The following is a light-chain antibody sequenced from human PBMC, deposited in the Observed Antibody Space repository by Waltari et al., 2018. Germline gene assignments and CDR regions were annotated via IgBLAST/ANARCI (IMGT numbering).Light chain of an antibody. J-gene: IGKJ4*01. V-gene: IGKV1-16*01. CDR3: QQYDTYPLT. CDR2: GAT. CDR1: QDITNN. Sequence: DVQMTQSPSSLSASVGDRVTIACRASQDITNNLAWFQQKPGTVPKSLIYGATSLQTGVPSRFSGRGSGRHFTLTISSLQPEDFATYYCQQYDTYPLTFGGGTRVEVK.